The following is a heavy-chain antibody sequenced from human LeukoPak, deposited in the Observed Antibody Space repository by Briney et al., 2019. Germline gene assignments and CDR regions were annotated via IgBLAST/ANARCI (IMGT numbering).Heavy chain of an antibody. J-gene: IGHJ4*02. CDR2: ITSGATT. V-gene: IGHV3-53*05. CDR3: AKPSGNCVDY. D-gene: IGHD1-26*01. CDR1: GFTFSSYS. Sequence: GGSLRLSCAASGFTFSSYSMNWVRQAPGKGLEWVSTITSGATTYYTDSVKGRFTISRDNSKNTLFLQMNSLRPEDTGVYFCAKPSGNCVDYWGQGTLVTVSS.